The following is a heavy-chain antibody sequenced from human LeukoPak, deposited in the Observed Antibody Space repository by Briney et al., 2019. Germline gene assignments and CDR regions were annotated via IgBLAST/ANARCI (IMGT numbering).Heavy chain of an antibody. J-gene: IGHJ6*03. V-gene: IGHV1-2*02. CDR3: ARDGTYYDFWSGYFSNNYYYYYMDV. CDR1: GYTFTGCY. Sequence: ASVKVSCKASGYTFTGCYMHWVRQAPGQGLEWMGWINPNSGGTNYAQKFQGRVTMTRDTSISTAYMELSRLRSDDTAVYYCARDGTYYDFWSGYFSNNYYYYYMDVWGKGTTVTVSS. CDR2: INPNSGGT. D-gene: IGHD3-3*01.